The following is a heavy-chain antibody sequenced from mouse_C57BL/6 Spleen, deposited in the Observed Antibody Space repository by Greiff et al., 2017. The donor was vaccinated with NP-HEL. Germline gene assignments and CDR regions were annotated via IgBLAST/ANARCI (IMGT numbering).Heavy chain of an antibody. V-gene: IGHV5-9-1*02. J-gene: IGHJ4*01. D-gene: IGHD2-3*01. CDR3: TRDGSYYYAMDY. CDR1: GFTFSSYA. CDR2: ISSGGDYI. Sequence: EVKVVESGEGLVKPGGSLKLSCAASGFTFSSYAMSWVRQTPEKRLEWVAYISSGGDYIYYADTVKGRFTISRDNARNTLYLQMSSLKSEDTAMYYCTRDGSYYYAMDYWGQGTSVTVSS.